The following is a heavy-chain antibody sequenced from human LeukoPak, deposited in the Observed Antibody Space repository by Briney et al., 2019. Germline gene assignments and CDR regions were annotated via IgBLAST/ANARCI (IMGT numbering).Heavy chain of an antibody. V-gene: IGHV3-23*01. CDR1: GFTFSSYA. D-gene: IGHD5-18*01. CDR2: ISGSGGST. J-gene: IGHJ5*02. Sequence: PGGSLRLSCAASGFTFSSYAMSWVRQAPGKGLEWVSAISGSGGSTYYADSVKDRFTISRDNSKNTLYLQMNSLRAEDTAVYYCAKGRGRGYSYGTYNWFDPWGQGTLVTVSS. CDR3: AKGRGRGYSYGTYNWFDP.